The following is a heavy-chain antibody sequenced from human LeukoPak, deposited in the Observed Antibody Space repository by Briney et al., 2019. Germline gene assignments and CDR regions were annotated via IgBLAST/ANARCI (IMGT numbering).Heavy chain of an antibody. CDR3: ARDDTITRWFDP. CDR1: GGSISSYY. J-gene: IGHJ5*02. CDR2: IYYSGST. D-gene: IGHD5-24*01. V-gene: IGHV4-59*01. Sequence: SETLSLTCTVSGGSISSYYWSWIRQPPGKGLEWIGYIYYSGSTNYNPSLKSRVTISVDTSKNQFSLKLSSVTAADTAVYYCARDDTITRWFDPWGQGTLVTVSS.